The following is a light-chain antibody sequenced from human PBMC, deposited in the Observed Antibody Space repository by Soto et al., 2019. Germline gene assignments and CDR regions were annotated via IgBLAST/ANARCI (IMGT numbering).Light chain of an antibody. V-gene: IGKV1-5*01. J-gene: IGKJ2*01. CDR3: QPYTGYSYT. Sequence: DIQMTQSPSTLSASVGDRVTITCRASQSISSWLAWYQQKPGKAPKLLIYDASSLESGVPSRFSGSGSGTEFTLTISSLQPDDFAPYYCQPYTGYSYTFGQGTKLEIK. CDR1: QSISSW. CDR2: DAS.